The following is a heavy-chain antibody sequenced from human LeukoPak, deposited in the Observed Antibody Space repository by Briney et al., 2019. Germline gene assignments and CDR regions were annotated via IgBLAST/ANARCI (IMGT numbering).Heavy chain of an antibody. CDR1: GGSISSYY. J-gene: IGHJ6*02. Sequence: SETLSLTCTVSGGSISSYYWSWIRQPPGKGLEWIGYIYYSGSTNYNPSLKSRVTISVDTSKNQFSLKLSSVTAADTAVYYCARHICSSTNCRLFYGMDVWGQGTTVTVSS. V-gene: IGHV4-59*08. CDR2: IYYSGST. D-gene: IGHD2-2*01. CDR3: ARHICSSTNCRLFYGMDV.